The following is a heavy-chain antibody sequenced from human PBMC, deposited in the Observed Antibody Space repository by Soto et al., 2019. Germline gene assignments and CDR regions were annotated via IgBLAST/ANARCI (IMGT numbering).Heavy chain of an antibody. Sequence: GGSLRLSCAASGFIFSSYWMSWVRQAPGKGLEWVANIMQDGSEKSYVDSVKGRFTISRDNAKNSLYLQMNSLRAEDTAVYYCARGYSSGWTASVYWGQGTLVTVLL. J-gene: IGHJ4*02. D-gene: IGHD6-19*01. CDR1: GFIFSSYW. CDR3: ARGYSSGWTASVY. CDR2: IMQDGSEK. V-gene: IGHV3-7*04.